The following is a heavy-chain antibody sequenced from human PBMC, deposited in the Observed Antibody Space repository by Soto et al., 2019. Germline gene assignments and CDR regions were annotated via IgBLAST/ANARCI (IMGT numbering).Heavy chain of an antibody. CDR1: GGSSSSCY. CDR3: VRTRSGYDTGTFYY. D-gene: IGHD5-12*01. J-gene: IGHJ4*02. Sequence: SLTCTVSGGSSSSCYGGWVRQPPGKGLERIGYIYYSGSTNYNPSLKSRVTISVDTSKNQFSLKLSSVTAAVTAVYYCVRTRSGYDTGTFYYWGQGTLVTVSS. CDR2: IYYSGST. V-gene: IGHV4-59*01.